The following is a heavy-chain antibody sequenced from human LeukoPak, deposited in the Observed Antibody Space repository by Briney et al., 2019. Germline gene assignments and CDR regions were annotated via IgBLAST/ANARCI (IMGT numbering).Heavy chain of an antibody. V-gene: IGHV4-61*08. CDR3: AREWELGDWFDP. CDR1: GGSISSGDYY. J-gene: IGHJ5*02. CDR2: IYYSGST. Sequence: SQTLSLTCTVSGGSISSGDYYWSWIRQPPGKGLEWIGYIYYSGSTNYNPSLKSRVTISVDTSKNQFSLKLSSVTAADTAVYYCAREWELGDWFDPWGQGTLVTVSS. D-gene: IGHD1-26*01.